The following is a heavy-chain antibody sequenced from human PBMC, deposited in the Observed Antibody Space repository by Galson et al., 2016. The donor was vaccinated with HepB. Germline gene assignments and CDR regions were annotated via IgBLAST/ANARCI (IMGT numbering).Heavy chain of an antibody. Sequence: SLRLSCAASGFTFTSYWVHWVRQVPGEGLVWVSRINSDGSSTHYADSVKGRFTISRDNAKNTVYLQMNSLRVEDTAVYYCARVGVIPYYYYGMDVWGQGPMVIVSS. D-gene: IGHD3-10*01. CDR2: INSDGSST. J-gene: IGHJ6*01. CDR1: GFTFTSYW. V-gene: IGHV3-74*01. CDR3: ARVGVIPYYYYGMDV.